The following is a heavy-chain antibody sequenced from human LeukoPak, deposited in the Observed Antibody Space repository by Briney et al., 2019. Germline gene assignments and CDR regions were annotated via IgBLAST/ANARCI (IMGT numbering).Heavy chain of an antibody. D-gene: IGHD2-15*01. CDR3: AKVSCSGGSCWNAFDY. CDR1: GFTFDDYD. V-gene: IGHV3-9*01. Sequence: PGRSLRLSCAASGFTFDDYDMHWVRQAPGKGLEWVSGISWNSGSIGYADSVKGRFTISRDNAKNSLYLQMNSLRAEDTALYYCAKVSCSGGSCWNAFDYWGQGTLVTVSS. J-gene: IGHJ4*02. CDR2: ISWNSGSI.